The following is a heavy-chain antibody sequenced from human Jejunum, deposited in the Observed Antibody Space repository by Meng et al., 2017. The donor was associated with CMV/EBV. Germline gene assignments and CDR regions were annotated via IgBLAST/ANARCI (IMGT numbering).Heavy chain of an antibody. D-gene: IGHD2-15*01. CDR3: ARDANAAY. CDR2: NTSRSTT. J-gene: IGHJ4*02. V-gene: IGHV3-23*01. Sequence: RLSCAASGVTLSRYTMTWFRRAPGKGLESVSDNTSRSTTDYARSVKGQLRISRDDSKNTLYLQMNNLRAEDTAVYLCARDANAAYWNQGTLGTVSS. CDR1: GVTLSRYT.